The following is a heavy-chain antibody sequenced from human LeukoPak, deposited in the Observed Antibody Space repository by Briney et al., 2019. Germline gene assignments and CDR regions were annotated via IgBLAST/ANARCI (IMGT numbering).Heavy chain of an antibody. V-gene: IGHV3-7*01. CDR1: GFAFDIYA. D-gene: IGHD3-22*01. J-gene: IGHJ3*02. CDR2: INYDGSEK. CDR3: ARDPYNRGGYAAFDI. Sequence: GGSLRLSCAASGFAFDIYAMTWVCQAPGKGLEWGANINYDGSEKHYVDSVKGRFNISRDNVKNSLYLQMYRLRAEDTAVYYCARDPYNRGGYAAFDIWGHGTMVTVSS.